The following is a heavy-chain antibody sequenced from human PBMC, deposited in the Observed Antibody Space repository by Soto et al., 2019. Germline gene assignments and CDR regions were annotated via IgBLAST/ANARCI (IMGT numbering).Heavy chain of an antibody. CDR2: ISDGGDLT. CDR3: ARRVIGSSRAFDI. Sequence: WGSLRLSCAASGFAFSSHPMSWVRQAPEKGLEWVAGISDGGDLTYNADSVRGRFTISRDSSRNTLYLQMNSLRAEDTAVYYCARRVIGSSRAFDIWGQGTMVTVSS. D-gene: IGHD3-10*01. CDR1: GFAFSSHP. J-gene: IGHJ3*02. V-gene: IGHV3-23*01.